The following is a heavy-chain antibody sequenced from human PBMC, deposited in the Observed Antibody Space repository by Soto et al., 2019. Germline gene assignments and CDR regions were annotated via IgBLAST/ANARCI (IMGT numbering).Heavy chain of an antibody. D-gene: IGHD3-10*01. V-gene: IGHV1-46*01. CDR2: INPSGGTT. CDR1: GYIFTSYY. J-gene: IGHJ4*02. CDR3: ARNLLLWFGELLPLAY. Sequence: ASVKVSCKASGYIFTSYYIHGVRQAPGQGLEWMGLINPSGGTTNYAQKFQGRVTMTRDTSTSTVYMELSSLRSEDTAVYYCARNLLLWFGELLPLAYWGQGTRVTVSS.